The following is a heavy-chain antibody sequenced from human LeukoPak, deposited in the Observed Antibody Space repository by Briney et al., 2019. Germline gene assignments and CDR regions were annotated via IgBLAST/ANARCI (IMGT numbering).Heavy chain of an antibody. J-gene: IGHJ4*02. V-gene: IGHV4-31*03. Sequence: SETPSLTCTVSGGSISSGGYYWSWIRQHPGKGLEWIGYIYYSGSTYYNPSLKSRVTISVDTSKNQFSLKLSSVTAADTAVYYCARVRAGYSSSWTAFDYWGQGTLVTVSS. CDR3: ARVRAGYSSSWTAFDY. CDR2: IYYSGST. CDR1: GGSISSGGYY. D-gene: IGHD6-13*01.